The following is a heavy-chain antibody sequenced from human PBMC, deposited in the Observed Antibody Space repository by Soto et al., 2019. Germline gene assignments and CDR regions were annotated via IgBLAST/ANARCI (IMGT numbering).Heavy chain of an antibody. V-gene: IGHV3-23*01. D-gene: IGHD6-19*01. CDR2: ISDSGGST. Sequence: EVHLLEYGGGLVQPGGSLRLSCVVSGSTFSSDDMSWVRQAPGRGLEWVSGISDSGGSTYYADSVKGRFTISRDNAKNTLYLQMKSLRVEDTALYYCAKDGGWSLAVAGRFDYWGPGPQVTVSS. J-gene: IGHJ4*02. CDR3: AKDGGWSLAVAGRFDY. CDR1: GSTFSSDD.